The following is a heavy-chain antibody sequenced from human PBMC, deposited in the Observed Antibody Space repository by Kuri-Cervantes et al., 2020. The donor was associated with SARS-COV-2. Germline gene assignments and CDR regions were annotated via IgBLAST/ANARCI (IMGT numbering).Heavy chain of an antibody. Sequence: SCAISGDSVSSNSAAWSWIRQSPSRGLDWLGRTFYRSKWHNDYAVSVKGRITISPDTSKNQFSLRLNSVTPEDTAVYYCAGGSSGRDYWGQGTLVTVSS. CDR3: AGGSSGRDY. J-gene: IGHJ4*02. V-gene: IGHV6-1*01. CDR2: TFYRSKWHN. CDR1: GDSVSSNSAA. D-gene: IGHD6-19*01.